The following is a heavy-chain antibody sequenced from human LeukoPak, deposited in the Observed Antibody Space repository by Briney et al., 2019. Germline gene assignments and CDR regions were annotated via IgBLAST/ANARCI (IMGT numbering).Heavy chain of an antibody. CDR3: AGPDKDVVVVVAATRYYYYGMDV. Sequence: SETLSLTCAVSGHSISSGYYWGWIRPPPGKGLEWIGSIYHSGSTYYNPPLKSRVTISVDTSKNQFSLKLSSVTAADTAVYYCAGPDKDVVVVVAATRYYYYGMDVWGKGTTVTVSS. J-gene: IGHJ6*04. D-gene: IGHD2-15*01. CDR1: GHSISSGYY. V-gene: IGHV4-38-2*01. CDR2: IYHSGST.